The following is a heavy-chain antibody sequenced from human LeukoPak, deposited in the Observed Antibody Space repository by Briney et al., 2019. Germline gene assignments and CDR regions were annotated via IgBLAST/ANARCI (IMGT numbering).Heavy chain of an antibody. Sequence: GGSLRLSCAASGFTFSSYSMNWVRQAPGKGLEWVSYISSTGSTIYYADSVRGRFTISRDNAKNSLYLQMNSLRAEDTAVYYCARGSSSSSNYFDYWSQGTLVTVSS. V-gene: IGHV3-48*01. D-gene: IGHD6-6*01. CDR1: GFTFSSYS. CDR3: ARGSSSSSNYFDY. CDR2: ISSTGSTI. J-gene: IGHJ4*02.